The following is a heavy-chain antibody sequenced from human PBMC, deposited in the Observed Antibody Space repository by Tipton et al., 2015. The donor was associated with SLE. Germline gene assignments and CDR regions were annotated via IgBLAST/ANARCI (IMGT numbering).Heavy chain of an antibody. V-gene: IGHV4-59*08. CDR3: ARHPTYFDY. Sequence: TLSLTCTVSGDSISGHYRSWIRQPPGKGLEWIGYIYDSGSSNYNPSLKSRVTISLDTSKNQFSLRLSSVTAADTAVYYCARHPTYFDYWGQGTLVTVSS. CDR1: GDSISGHY. J-gene: IGHJ4*02. CDR2: IYDSGSS.